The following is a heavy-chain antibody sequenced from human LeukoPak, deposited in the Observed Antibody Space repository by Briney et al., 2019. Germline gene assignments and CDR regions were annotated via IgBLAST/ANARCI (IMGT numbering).Heavy chain of an antibody. CDR2: IIPILGIA. J-gene: IGHJ4*02. CDR3: ARMTGYSSSWYDY. D-gene: IGHD6-13*01. Sequence: GASVKVSCKASGGTFSSYAISWVRQAPGQGLVWMGRIIPILGIANYAQKFQGRVTITADKSTSTAYMELSSLRSEDTAVYYCARMTGYSSSWYDYWGQGTLVTVSS. CDR1: GGTFSSYA. V-gene: IGHV1-69*04.